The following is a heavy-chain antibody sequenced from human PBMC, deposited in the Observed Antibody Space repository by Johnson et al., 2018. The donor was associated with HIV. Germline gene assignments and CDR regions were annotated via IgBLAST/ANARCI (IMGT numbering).Heavy chain of an antibody. J-gene: IGHJ3*02. CDR1: GFTFSSYG. V-gene: IGHV3-30*02. CDR3: ATFGGGSFHAFDI. CDR2: IRYDGSNK. D-gene: IGHD1-26*01. Sequence: QEQLVESGGGVVQPGGSLRLSCAASGFTFSSYGMHWVRQAPGKGLEWVAFIRYDGSNKYYVDSLKGRFTISRDNAKNSLYLQMNSLRAEDTAVYYCATFGGGSFHAFDIWGQGTMVTVSS.